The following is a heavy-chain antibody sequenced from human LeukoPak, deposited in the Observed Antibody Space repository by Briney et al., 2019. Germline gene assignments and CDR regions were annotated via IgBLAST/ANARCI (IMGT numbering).Heavy chain of an antibody. CDR1: GFTFSSYA. J-gene: IGHJ3*02. CDR2: ISYDGSNK. D-gene: IGHD2-2*01. Sequence: PGGCLRLSCAASGFTFSSYAMHWVREAPGKGLEWVGVISYDGSNKYYADSVKGRFTISRDNSKNTLNLKMNSLRAEDTAVYYCAREKRLLGYCSSTSCFAYAFDIWGQGTMVTGSS. CDR3: AREKRLLGYCSSTSCFAYAFDI. V-gene: IGHV3-30-3*01.